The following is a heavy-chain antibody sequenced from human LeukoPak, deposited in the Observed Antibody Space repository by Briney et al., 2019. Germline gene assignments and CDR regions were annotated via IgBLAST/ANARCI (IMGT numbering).Heavy chain of an antibody. CDR3: SRENGAFSPFGY. J-gene: IGHJ4*02. CDR1: GGSISNTNW. Sequence: SGTLSLTCGVSGGSISNTNWWSWVRQPPGQGLEWIGEISLTGLTHYNPSLESRVTVSLDKSKNQLSLNLTSVTAADTDVYYCSRENGAFSPFGYWGQGTLVTVLS. V-gene: IGHV4-4*02. D-gene: IGHD2-8*01. CDR2: ISLTGLT.